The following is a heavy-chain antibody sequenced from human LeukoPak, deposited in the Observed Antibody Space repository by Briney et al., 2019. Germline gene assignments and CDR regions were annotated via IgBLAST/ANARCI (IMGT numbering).Heavy chain of an antibody. J-gene: IGHJ4*02. V-gene: IGHV4-34*01. D-gene: IGHD4-11*01. CDR1: GGSFTIYS. Sequence: SETLSLTCAVYGGSFTIYSWTWLRQPPGKSLEWVGEISPSGNTQYNPSLKSRVTISLDASKSQFYLKLNSVTAADTAAYYCARRVRSADYRLDYWGQGTLVTVSS. CDR2: ISPSGNT. CDR3: ARRVRSADYRLDY.